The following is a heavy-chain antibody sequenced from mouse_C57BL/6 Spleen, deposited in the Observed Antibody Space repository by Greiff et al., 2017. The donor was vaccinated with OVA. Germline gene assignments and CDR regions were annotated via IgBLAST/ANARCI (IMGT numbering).Heavy chain of an antibody. V-gene: IGHV3-6*01. Sequence: EVQLQQSGPGLVKPSQSLSLTCSVTGYSITSGYYWNWIRQFPGNKLEWMGYISYDGSNNYNPSLKNRISITRDTSKNQIFLKLNSVTTEDTATYYCARNPYYAMDYWGQGTSVTVSS. CDR1: GYSITSGYY. CDR2: ISYDGSN. CDR3: ARNPYYAMDY. J-gene: IGHJ4*01.